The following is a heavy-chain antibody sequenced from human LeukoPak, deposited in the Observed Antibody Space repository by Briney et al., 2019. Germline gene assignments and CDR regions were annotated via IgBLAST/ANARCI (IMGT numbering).Heavy chain of an antibody. J-gene: IGHJ4*02. Sequence: KPGGSLRLSCAASGFTFSSYSMNWVRQAPGKGLEWVSSISTSSNYIYYADSVKGRFTISRDNAKNSLYLQMNSLRAEDTAVYYCASVFLRYDNSGYYYFDYWGQGTLVTVSS. D-gene: IGHD3-22*01. CDR2: ISTSSNYI. CDR1: GFTFSSYS. CDR3: ASVFLRYDNSGYYYFDY. V-gene: IGHV3-21*01.